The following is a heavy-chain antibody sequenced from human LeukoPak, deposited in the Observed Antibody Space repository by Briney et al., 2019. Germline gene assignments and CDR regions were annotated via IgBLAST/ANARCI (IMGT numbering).Heavy chain of an antibody. CDR1: GFTFGDYG. J-gene: IGHJ6*03. D-gene: IGHD3-10*01. Sequence: PGGSLRLSCAASGFTFGDYGMSWVRQAPGKGLEWVSLISWDGGSTYYADSVKGRFTISRDNSKNSLYLQMNSLRAEDTALYYCAKGGSGSYRGSLYYYYYMDVWGKGTTVTVSS. CDR2: ISWDGGST. CDR3: AKGGSGSYRGSLYYYYYMDV. V-gene: IGHV3-43D*03.